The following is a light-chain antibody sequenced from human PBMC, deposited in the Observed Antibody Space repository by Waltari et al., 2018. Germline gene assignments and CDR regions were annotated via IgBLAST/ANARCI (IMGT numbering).Light chain of an antibody. V-gene: IGKV3-20*01. J-gene: IGKJ2*01. CDR2: GAS. CDR1: QSVTSSY. Sequence: DIVLTQSPGTLSLSPVESVTLSCRASQSVTSSYLAWYQQKPGQAPRLLIYGASGRATGIPDRFSGSGSGTDFTLTISRLEPEDFAVYYCQQYGNSSYTFGQGTKLEIK. CDR3: QQYGNSSYT.